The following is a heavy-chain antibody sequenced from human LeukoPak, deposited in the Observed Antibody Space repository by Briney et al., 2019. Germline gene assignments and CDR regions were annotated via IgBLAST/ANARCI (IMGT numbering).Heavy chain of an antibody. J-gene: IGHJ3*02. Sequence: SETLSLTCTVSGGSISSYYWSWIRQPPGKGLEWIGYIYYSGSTNYNPSLKSRVTISVDTSKNQFSLKLSSVTAADTAVYYCARVVRGVAIAFDIWGQGTMVTVSS. CDR1: GGSISSYY. CDR2: IYYSGST. D-gene: IGHD3-10*02. V-gene: IGHV4-59*01. CDR3: ARVVRGVAIAFDI.